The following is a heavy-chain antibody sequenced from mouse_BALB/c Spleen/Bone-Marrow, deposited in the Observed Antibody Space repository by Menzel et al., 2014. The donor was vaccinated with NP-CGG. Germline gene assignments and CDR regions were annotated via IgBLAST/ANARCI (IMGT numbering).Heavy chain of an antibody. J-gene: IGHJ2*01. CDR1: GFNIXDTY. Sequence: EVNLVESGAELVKPGASVKLSCTASGFNIXDTYMHWVKQRPEQGLEWIGRIDPANGNTKYDPKFQGKATITADASSNTAYLQLGSLTSEDTAVYYCARYYYGSSLFDYWGQGTTLTVSS. D-gene: IGHD1-1*01. V-gene: IGHV14-3*02. CDR2: IDPANGNT. CDR3: ARYYYGSSLFDY.